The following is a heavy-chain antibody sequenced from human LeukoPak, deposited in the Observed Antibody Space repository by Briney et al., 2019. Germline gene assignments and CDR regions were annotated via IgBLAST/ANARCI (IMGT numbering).Heavy chain of an antibody. CDR1: GGSISSYY. J-gene: IGHJ6*03. Sequence: SETLSLTCTVSGGSISSYYWSWIRQPAGKGLECIGRIYTSGSTNYNPSLKSRVTMSVDTSKNQFSLKLSSVTAADTAVYYCARATPELLWFGEIRDYYMDVWGKGTTVTISS. D-gene: IGHD3-10*01. CDR3: ARATPELLWFGEIRDYYMDV. CDR2: IYTSGST. V-gene: IGHV4-4*07.